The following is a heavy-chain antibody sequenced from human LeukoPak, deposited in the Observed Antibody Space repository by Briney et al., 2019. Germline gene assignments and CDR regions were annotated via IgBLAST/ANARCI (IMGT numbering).Heavy chain of an antibody. D-gene: IGHD1-26*01. Sequence: ASVKVSCKVSGYTPTDYYMHWVKQAPGKGLEWMGLVDPEDGETIYAEKFQGRVTITADTSTDTAYMELSSLRAEDTAVYDCATDGSDYWGQGTLVTVSS. V-gene: IGHV1-69-2*01. CDR3: ATDGSDY. CDR2: VDPEDGET. CDR1: GYTPTDYY. J-gene: IGHJ4*02.